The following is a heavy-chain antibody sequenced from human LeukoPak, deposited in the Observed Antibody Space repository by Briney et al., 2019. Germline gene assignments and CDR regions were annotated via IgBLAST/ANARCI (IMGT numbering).Heavy chain of an antibody. Sequence: PGGSLRLSGAASGFTFTNYAMTGFRQAPGKGRKGFSGIIGYAIRTYSADAVTGRFTISRDNSMSTLYPQMDSLRADDTAVYYCAKEPSWNYYYYYSMDVWGKGTTVTVSS. J-gene: IGHJ6*03. CDR2: IIGYAIRT. CDR3: AKEPSWNYYYYYSMDV. D-gene: IGHD1-1*01. V-gene: IGHV3-23*01. CDR1: GFTFTNYA.